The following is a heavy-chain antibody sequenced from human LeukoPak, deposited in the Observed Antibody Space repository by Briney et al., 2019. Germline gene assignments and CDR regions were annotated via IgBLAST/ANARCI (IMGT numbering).Heavy chain of an antibody. Sequence: QPERSLRLSCVVSGFTFSTYGMHWVRQAPGKGLEWVAVISNDGSNRYYVESVKGRFTISRDNSKNTLYLQMNSLRLEDTAVYYCAKDSGWELLAGVFDYWGQGTLVTVSS. CDR1: GFTFSTYG. CDR2: ISNDGSNR. CDR3: AKDSGWELLAGVFDY. V-gene: IGHV3-30*18. D-gene: IGHD1-26*01. J-gene: IGHJ4*02.